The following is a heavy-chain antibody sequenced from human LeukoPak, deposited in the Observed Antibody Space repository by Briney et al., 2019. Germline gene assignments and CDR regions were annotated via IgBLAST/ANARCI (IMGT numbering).Heavy chain of an antibody. CDR2: IRVYNGNT. CDR1: GY. J-gene: IGHJ5*02. V-gene: IGHV1-18*01. D-gene: IGHD1-26*01. Sequence: ASVKVSCKASGYSWVRQAPGQGLEWMGWIRVYNGNTEYAQKLQGRVTMTRDMSTTTDYMELSSLRSEDTAVYYCARDNSVGDVAWWFDPWGQGTLVTVSS. CDR3: ARDNSVGDVAWWFDP.